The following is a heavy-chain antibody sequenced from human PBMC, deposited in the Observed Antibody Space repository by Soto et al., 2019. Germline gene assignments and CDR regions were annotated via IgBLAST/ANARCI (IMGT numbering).Heavy chain of an antibody. D-gene: IGHD6-13*01. CDR3: AKDPRAADSSSWYPQNYYYYGMDV. Sequence: QVQLVESGGGVVQPGRSLRLSCAASGFTFSSYGMHWVRQAPGKGLEWVAVISYDGSNKYYADSVKGRFTISRDNSKNTLDQQMNSLRAEDTAVYYCAKDPRAADSSSWYPQNYYYYGMDVWGQGTTVTVSS. CDR2: ISYDGSNK. CDR1: GFTFSSYG. V-gene: IGHV3-30*18. J-gene: IGHJ6*02.